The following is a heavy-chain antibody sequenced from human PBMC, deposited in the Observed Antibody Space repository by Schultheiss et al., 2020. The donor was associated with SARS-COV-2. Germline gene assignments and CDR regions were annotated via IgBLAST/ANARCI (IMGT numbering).Heavy chain of an antibody. CDR1: GFTFSSYS. D-gene: IGHD2-2*02. CDR2: ISSSSSYI. CDR3: ARDCSSTSCYKDY. J-gene: IGHJ4*02. Sequence: GGSLRLSCAASGFTFSSYSMNWVRQAPGKGLEWVSSISSSSSYIYYADSVKGRFTISRDNAKNSLYLQMNSLRAEDTAVYYCARDCSSTSCYKDYWGQGTLVTVSS. V-gene: IGHV3-21*01.